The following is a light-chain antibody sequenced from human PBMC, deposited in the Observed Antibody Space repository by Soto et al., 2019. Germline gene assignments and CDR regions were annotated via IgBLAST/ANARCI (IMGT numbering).Light chain of an antibody. CDR2: GNS. CDR3: QSYDSSLSGNVV. V-gene: IGLV1-40*01. J-gene: IGLJ2*01. CDR1: SSNIGAGYD. Sequence: QSVLTQPPSVSGAPGQRVIISCTGSSSNIGAGYDVHWYQQLPGTAPKLHIYGNSNRPSGVPDRFSGSKSGTSASLAITGLQAEDEADYYCQSYDSSLSGNVVFGGGTKLTVL.